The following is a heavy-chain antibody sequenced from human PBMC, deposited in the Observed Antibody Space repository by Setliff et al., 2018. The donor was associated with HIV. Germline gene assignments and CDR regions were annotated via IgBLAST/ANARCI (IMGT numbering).Heavy chain of an antibody. CDR2: INAGNGNI. Sequence: ASVKVSCKGSGYTFTNYAMHWVRQAPGQRLEWMGWINAGNGNIEYSQKFQGRVTISRDTSASTAYMELSSLRSEDTAVYYCARGKGVYYGSGLNWFDPWGQGALVTVSS. CDR1: GYTFTNYA. J-gene: IGHJ5*02. CDR3: ARGKGVYYGSGLNWFDP. D-gene: IGHD3-10*01. V-gene: IGHV1-3*01.